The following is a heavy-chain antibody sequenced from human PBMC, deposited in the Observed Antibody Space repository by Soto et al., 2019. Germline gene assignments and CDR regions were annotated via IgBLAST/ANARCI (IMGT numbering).Heavy chain of an antibody. CDR1: GGSFSGYY. J-gene: IGHJ4*02. CDR3: ARLGSGRPGIDY. D-gene: IGHD1-26*01. V-gene: IGHV4-34*01. CDR2: INHSGST. Sequence: QVQLQQWGAGLLKPSETLSRTCAVYGGSFSGYYWSWIRQPPGKGLEWIGEINHSGSTNYNPSLKSRITISIDTSKNQFSLKLSSVTAADTAVYYCARLGSGRPGIDYWGQGTLVTVSS.